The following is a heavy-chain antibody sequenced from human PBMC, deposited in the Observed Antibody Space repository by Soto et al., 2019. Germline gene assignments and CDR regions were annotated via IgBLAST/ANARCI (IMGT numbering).Heavy chain of an antibody. J-gene: IGHJ6*02. CDR1: GFTFSSYG. D-gene: IGHD1-26*01. CDR2: ISYDGSNK. Sequence: QVQLVESGGGVVQPGRSLRLSCAASGFTFSSYGMHWVRQAPGKGLEWVAVISYDGSNKYYADSVKGRFTISRDNSKNTLYLQMNSLRAEDTVVYYCAKDRGEWELFQYYYYYYGMDVWGQGTTVTVSS. CDR3: AKDRGEWELFQYYYYYYGMDV. V-gene: IGHV3-30*18.